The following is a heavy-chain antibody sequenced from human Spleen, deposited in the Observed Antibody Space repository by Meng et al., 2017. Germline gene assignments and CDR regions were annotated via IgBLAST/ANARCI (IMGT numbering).Heavy chain of an antibody. CDR3: GGSSGYPIDY. V-gene: IGHV4-31*03. CDR1: GGSISSGGYY. Sequence: QVQLKESGPGLVKPSQTLSLTCTVSGGSISSGGYYWSWIRQHPGKGLEWIGEINHGGSTNYNPSLESRATISVDTSKNQFSLKLSSVTAADTAVYYCGGSSGYPIDYWGQGTLVTVSS. CDR2: INHGGST. D-gene: IGHD3-22*01. J-gene: IGHJ4*02.